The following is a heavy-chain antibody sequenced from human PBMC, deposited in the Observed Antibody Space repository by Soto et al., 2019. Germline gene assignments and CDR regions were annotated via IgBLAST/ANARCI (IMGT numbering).Heavy chain of an antibody. CDR3: ARYRDYDFWSGYIRPGDYGMDV. J-gene: IGHJ6*02. Sequence: PGGSLILSCASSGFTFSSYIMNWVRQAPGKGLEWVSSISSSSSYIYYADSVKGRFTISRDNAKNSLYLQMNSLRAEDTAVYYCARYRDYDFWSGYIRPGDYGMDVWGQGTTVTVSS. D-gene: IGHD3-3*01. CDR1: GFTFSSYI. CDR2: ISSSSSYI. V-gene: IGHV3-21*01.